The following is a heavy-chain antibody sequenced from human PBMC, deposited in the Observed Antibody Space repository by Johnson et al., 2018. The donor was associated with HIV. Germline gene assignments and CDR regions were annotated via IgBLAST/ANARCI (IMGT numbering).Heavy chain of an antibody. CDR2: IVSDVSSA. D-gene: IGHD3-10*01. CDR3: TTGVFHAFDM. V-gene: IGHV3-74*02. J-gene: IGHJ3*02. Sequence: VQLVESGGDLVQPGRSLRLSCAASGFTFDDFTMHWVRQAPGQGLVWVSRIVSDVSSAIYTDSVTGRFTISRDNTKNTVYLQMNSLRAEDTAVYYCTTGVFHAFDMWGQGTMVTVSS. CDR1: GFTFDDFT.